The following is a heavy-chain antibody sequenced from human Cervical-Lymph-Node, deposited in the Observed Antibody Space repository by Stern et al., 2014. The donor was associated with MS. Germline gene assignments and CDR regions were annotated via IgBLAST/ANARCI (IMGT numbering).Heavy chain of an antibody. J-gene: IGHJ6*02. D-gene: IGHD4-11*01. V-gene: IGHV1-58*01. Sequence: QLVQSGPEVKKPGTSVKVSCKASGFTFINSAVQWGRQARGQRLEWIGGSVVGRGKTNYAQKFQERVTITRDMSSNTAYLELSNLRSDDAATYYCAADPRPYSYYVGFYYYGVDVWGQGTTVSVSS. CDR2: SVVGRGKT. CDR1: GFTFINSA. CDR3: AADPRPYSYYVGFYYYGVDV.